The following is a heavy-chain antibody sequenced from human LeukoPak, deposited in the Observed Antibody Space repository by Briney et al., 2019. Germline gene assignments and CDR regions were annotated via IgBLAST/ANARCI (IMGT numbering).Heavy chain of an antibody. Sequence: PGGSLRHSCAASGFTFEDYGMSWVRQAPGKELEWVSGINWNGGSKVYADYVKGRYTISRDNAKNSLYLQMNSLRAEDTALYYCATVYDSSGGPDDYWGQGTLVTVSS. CDR2: INWNGGSK. V-gene: IGHV3-20*04. CDR1: GFTFEDYG. J-gene: IGHJ4*02. CDR3: ATVYDSSGGPDDY. D-gene: IGHD3-22*01.